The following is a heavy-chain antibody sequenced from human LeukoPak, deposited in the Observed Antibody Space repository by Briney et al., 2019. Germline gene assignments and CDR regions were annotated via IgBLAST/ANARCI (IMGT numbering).Heavy chain of an antibody. Sequence: QAGGSLRLYCAVSGFTFSGFWMSWSRQAPGKGLEWVASINSDGSEGYYADVVKGRFTISRDNAKNSLYLQINSLRAEDTAVYYCAKSSYSSSSSVWGQGTMVTVSS. CDR1: GFTFSGFW. CDR2: INSDGSEG. J-gene: IGHJ3*01. CDR3: AKSSYSSSSSV. D-gene: IGHD6-6*01. V-gene: IGHV3-7*03.